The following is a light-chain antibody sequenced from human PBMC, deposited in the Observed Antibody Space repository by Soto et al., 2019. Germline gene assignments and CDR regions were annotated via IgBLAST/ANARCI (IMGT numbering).Light chain of an antibody. CDR1: QRVSNP. J-gene: IGKJ4*01. Sequence: EIMLTLSPATVSVSPGARATLSCRASQRVSNPFLAWYQQKASQALRLLIYGASSRATGIPDRFSGSGSGTEFTLTISSLQSEDFAAYHCQQYNNWPLTFGGGTKVDIK. CDR3: QQYNNWPLT. V-gene: IGKV3D-15*01. CDR2: GAS.